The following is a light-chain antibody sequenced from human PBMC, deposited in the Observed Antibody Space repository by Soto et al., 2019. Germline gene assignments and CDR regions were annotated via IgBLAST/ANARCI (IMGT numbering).Light chain of an antibody. V-gene: IGLV2-14*01. CDR1: SSDVGGYND. J-gene: IGLJ1*01. CDR3: SSYTSSSVYV. CDR2: DVS. Sequence: QSVLTQPASVSGSPGQSITISCTGTSSDVGGYNDVSWYQQHPGKAPKLMIYDVSNRPSGVSNRFSGSKSGNTASLTISGLQAEDEADYYCSSYTSSSVYVFGTGTKVTV.